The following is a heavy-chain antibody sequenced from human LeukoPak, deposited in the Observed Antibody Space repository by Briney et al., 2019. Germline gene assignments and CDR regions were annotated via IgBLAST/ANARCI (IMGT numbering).Heavy chain of an antibody. D-gene: IGHD3-10*01. V-gene: IGHV3-21*01. CDR1: GFTFSRYS. J-gene: IGHJ4*02. CDR3: ARGNLWFGELVY. CDR2: ISSSPSYI. Sequence: GGSLRLSCAASGFTFSRYSMNGVRQAPGKGLEWVSSISSSPSYIYYADSVKGRFTISRDDAKNSLYLQMNSLRAEDTAVYYCARGNLWFGELVYWGQGTLVTVSS.